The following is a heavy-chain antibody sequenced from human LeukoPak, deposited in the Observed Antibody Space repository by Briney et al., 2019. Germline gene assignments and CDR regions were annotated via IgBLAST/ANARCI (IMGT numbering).Heavy chain of an antibody. CDR1: DGSINSGTYY. CDR2: TNHSGST. D-gene: IGHD2-8*01. J-gene: IGHJ5*02. Sequence: SETLSLTCSVSDGSINSGTYYWAWIRQPPGKGLEWIGETNHSGSTNYNPSLKSRVTISVDTSKNQFSLKLSSVTAADTAVYYCARTKIVLMVYAKLYNWFDPWGQGTLVTVSS. V-gene: IGHV4-39*07. CDR3: ARTKIVLMVYAKLYNWFDP.